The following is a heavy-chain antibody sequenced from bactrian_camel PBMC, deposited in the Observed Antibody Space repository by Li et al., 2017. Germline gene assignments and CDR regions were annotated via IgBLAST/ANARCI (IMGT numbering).Heavy chain of an antibody. J-gene: IGHJ2*01. CDR3: AADVVPSQEHAWVLGENGV. Sequence: VQLVESGGGSVQAGGSLTLSCTASEYLRRSAYMGWFRQAPGKEREGVAVIYTGGGNTYYSDSVKGRFTFSQDNDNNTVYLQMNSLKPEDTAMYYCAADVVPSQEHAWVLGENGVWGQG. CDR1: EYLRRSAY. V-gene: IGHV3S40*01. CDR2: IYTGGGNT. D-gene: IGHD3*01.